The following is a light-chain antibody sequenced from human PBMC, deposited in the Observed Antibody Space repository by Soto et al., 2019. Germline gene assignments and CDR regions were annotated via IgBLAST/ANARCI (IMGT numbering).Light chain of an antibody. CDR3: SSYTSRSNYV. V-gene: IGLV2-14*01. CDR2: DVS. J-gene: IGLJ1*01. Sequence: QSVLTQPASVSGSPGQSITISCTGTSSDVGGYNYVSWYQQHPGKAPKLMIYDVSNRPSGVSDRFSGSKSGNTASLTISGLQDEDEADYYCSSYTSRSNYVFGTGTKLTVL. CDR1: SSDVGGYNY.